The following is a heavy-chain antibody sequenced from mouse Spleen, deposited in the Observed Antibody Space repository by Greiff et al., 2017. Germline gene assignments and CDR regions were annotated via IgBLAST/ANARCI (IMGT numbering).Heavy chain of an antibody. V-gene: IGHV1-82*01. J-gene: IGHJ3*01. D-gene: IGHD2-1*01. CDR3: ASTPHYYGNYEGFAY. Sequence: QVQLKQSGPELVKPGASVKISCKASGYAFSSSWMNWVKQRPGKGLEWIGRIYPGDGDTNYNGKFKGKATLTADKSSSTAYMQLSSLTSEDSAVYFCASTPHYYGNYEGFAYWGQGTLVTVSA. CDR2: IYPGDGDT. CDR1: GYAFSSSW.